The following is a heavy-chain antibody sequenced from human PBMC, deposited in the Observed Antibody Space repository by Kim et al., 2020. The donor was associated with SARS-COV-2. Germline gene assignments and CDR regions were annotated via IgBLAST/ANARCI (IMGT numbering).Heavy chain of an antibody. Sequence: GGSLRLSCAASGFTFSNYAISWVRQAPGKGLEWLSAISGGGTNTFYADSVKGRFTISRDNSKNTLFVQMNSLRAEDTAIYYCAKDWTYNNTWY. J-gene: IGHJ2*01. V-gene: IGHV3-23*01. CDR1: GFTFSNYA. CDR3: AKDWTYNNTWY. CDR2: ISGGGTNT. D-gene: IGHD3-10*01.